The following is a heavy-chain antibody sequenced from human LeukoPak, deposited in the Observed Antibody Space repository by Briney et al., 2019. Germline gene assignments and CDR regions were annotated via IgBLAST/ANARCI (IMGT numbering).Heavy chain of an antibody. CDR1: GGSISSYD. D-gene: IGHD3-22*01. CDR2: IYYSGST. J-gene: IGHJ4*02. Sequence: PSETLSLTCTVSGGSISSYDWSWIRQPPGKGLEWIGYIYYSGSTNYNPSLKSRVTISVDTSKNQFSLKLSSVTAADTAVYYCAREGAVYDSTGYNIGDFFDYWGQGTLVTVSS. CDR3: AREGAVYDSTGYNIGDFFDY. V-gene: IGHV4-59*01.